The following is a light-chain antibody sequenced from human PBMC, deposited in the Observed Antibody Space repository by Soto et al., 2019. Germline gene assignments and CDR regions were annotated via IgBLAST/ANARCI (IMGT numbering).Light chain of an antibody. CDR2: DAS. V-gene: IGKV1-5*01. CDR1: QNIRSR. Sequence: DIQMTQSPSTLSASVGDTFTITWRASQNIRSRLAWFQQKPGKAPKLLIYDASSLESGVPQRFSGSGSGTEFTLTISSLQPDDFATYHCQQYNSHPWTFGQGTKVDI. CDR3: QQYNSHPWT. J-gene: IGKJ1*01.